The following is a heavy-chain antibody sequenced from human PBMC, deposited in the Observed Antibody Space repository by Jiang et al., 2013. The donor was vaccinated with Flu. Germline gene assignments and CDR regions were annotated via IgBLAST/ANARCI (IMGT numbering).Heavy chain of an antibody. CDR1: GGSFSGYY. Sequence: LLKPSETLSLTCAVYGGSFSGYYWSWIRQPPGKGLEWIGEINHSGSTNYNPSLKSRVTISVDTSKNQFSLKLSSVTAADTAVYYCARGRAIFGVVIIDYWGQGTLVTVSS. V-gene: IGHV4-34*01. CDR3: ARGRAIFGVVIIDY. D-gene: IGHD3-3*01. J-gene: IGHJ4*02. CDR2: INHSGST.